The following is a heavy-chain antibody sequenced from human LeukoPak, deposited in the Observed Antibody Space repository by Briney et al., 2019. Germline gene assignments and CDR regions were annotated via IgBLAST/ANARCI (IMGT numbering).Heavy chain of an antibody. J-gene: IGHJ4*02. CDR1: GFTLSRYS. D-gene: IGHD5-18*01. Sequence: GGSLRLSCVASGFTLSRYSMNWVRQAPGKGLEWVSSISSTSIYMPYADSVKGRFTVSRDNDKNSLYLQMNSLRAEDTAVYYCARGGYSYGSDSWGQGTLVIVSS. CDR2: ISSTSIYM. CDR3: ARGGYSYGSDS. V-gene: IGHV3-21*01.